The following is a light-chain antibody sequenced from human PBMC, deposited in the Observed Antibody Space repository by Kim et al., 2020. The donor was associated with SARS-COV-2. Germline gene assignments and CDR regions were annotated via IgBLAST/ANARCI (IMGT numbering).Light chain of an antibody. Sequence: EIVMTQSPATPSVSPGERATLSCRASQYISNYLAWYQVKPGQPPRLLIYGASARATGVTARYSGGGSGTEFTLTISSLQSEDFAVYYCQQYNDWPLLTFGGGTKVDIK. CDR1: QYISNY. CDR2: GAS. CDR3: QQYNDWPLLT. V-gene: IGKV3D-15*01. J-gene: IGKJ4*01.